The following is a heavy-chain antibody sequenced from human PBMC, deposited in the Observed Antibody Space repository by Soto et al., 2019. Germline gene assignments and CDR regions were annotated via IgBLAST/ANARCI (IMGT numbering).Heavy chain of an antibody. Sequence: PGGSLRLSCAASGFTFSSYGMHWVRQAPGKGLEWVAVISYDGSNKYYADSVKGRFTISRDNSKNTLYLQMNSLRAEDTAVYYCAKVSLNYGPPAFDYWGQGTLVTASS. J-gene: IGHJ4*02. CDR3: AKVSLNYGPPAFDY. D-gene: IGHD3-10*01. CDR1: GFTFSSYG. V-gene: IGHV3-30*18. CDR2: ISYDGSNK.